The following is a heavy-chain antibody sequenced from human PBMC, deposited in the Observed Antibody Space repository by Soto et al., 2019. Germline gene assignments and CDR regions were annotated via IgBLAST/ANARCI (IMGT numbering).Heavy chain of an antibody. Sequence: QLQLQESGSGLVKPSQTLSLTCAVSGGSISSGGYSWSWIRQPPGQGLEWIGYIYHSGSTYYNPSLKSRDTISVDRSKNQFALKLISVTAADTAVYYCARRDDIPNWFDPWGQGTLVTVSS. CDR3: ARRDDIPNWFDP. V-gene: IGHV4-30-2*01. CDR2: IYHSGST. CDR1: GGSISSGGYS. D-gene: IGHD3-9*01. J-gene: IGHJ5*02.